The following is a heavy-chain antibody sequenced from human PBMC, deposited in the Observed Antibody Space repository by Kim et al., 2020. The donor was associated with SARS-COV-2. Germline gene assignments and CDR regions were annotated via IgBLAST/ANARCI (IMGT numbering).Heavy chain of an antibody. J-gene: IGHJ4*02. Sequence: GGSLRLSCAASGFTVSSNYMNWVRQAPGKGLEWVSVIYSGGSTYYADSVKGRFTISRDNSKNTLYLQMNSLRAEDTAVYYCARYSYSKFVAYWGQGTLVTVSS. CDR2: IYSGGST. CDR1: GFTVSSNY. V-gene: IGHV3-66*01. CDR3: ARYSYSKFVAY. D-gene: IGHD4-4*01.